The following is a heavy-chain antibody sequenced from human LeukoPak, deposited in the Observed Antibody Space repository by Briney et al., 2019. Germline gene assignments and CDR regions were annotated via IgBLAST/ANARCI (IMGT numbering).Heavy chain of an antibody. CDR2: ISSSGYTI. CDR3: ARDVSGWYGGFYS. D-gene: IGHD6-13*01. Sequence: GGSLRPSCAASGFTFSSFEMNWVRQAPGKGLEWVSYISSSGYTIYYADSVKGRFTISKDNAKNSLFLQMNSLRAEDTAVYYCARDVSGWYGGFYSWGQGTLVTVSS. V-gene: IGHV3-48*03. CDR1: GFTFSSFE. J-gene: IGHJ4*02.